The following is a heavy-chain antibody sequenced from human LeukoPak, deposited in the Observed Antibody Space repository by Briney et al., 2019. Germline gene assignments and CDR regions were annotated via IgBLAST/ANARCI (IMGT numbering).Heavy chain of an antibody. J-gene: IGHJ4*02. CDR2: MSNSGHT. V-gene: IGHV4-61*01. Sequence: SETLSLTCTVSGDSVSCGNYYWSWIRQPPGKGLEWIGFMSNSGHTDSTPSLKSRVTISVDTSKNQFSLKLNSVAAADTAVYYCARVSAAGTGPDSWGQGTLVTVSS. CDR3: ARVSAAGTGPDS. D-gene: IGHD6-13*01. CDR1: GDSVSCGNYY.